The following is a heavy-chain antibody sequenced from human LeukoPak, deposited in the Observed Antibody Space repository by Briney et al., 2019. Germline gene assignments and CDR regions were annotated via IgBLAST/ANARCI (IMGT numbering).Heavy chain of an antibody. CDR2: MSYDGSNE. D-gene: IGHD3-22*01. V-gene: IGHV3-30*03. CDR1: GFTFSGYG. J-gene: IGHJ4*02. Sequence: GRSLRLSCAASGFTFSGYGMHWVRQAPGKGLEWVAVMSYDGSNEYYADSLKGRFTISRDNAKNSLYLQMNSLRAEDTAVYYCARETYYDTGGLDYWGQGTLVTVSS. CDR3: ARETYYDTGGLDY.